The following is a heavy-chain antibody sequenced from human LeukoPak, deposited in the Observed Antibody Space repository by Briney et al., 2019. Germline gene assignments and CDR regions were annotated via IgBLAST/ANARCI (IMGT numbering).Heavy chain of an antibody. Sequence: PSETLSLTCTVSGGSISSYHWSWIRQPPGKGLEWIGYIYYSGSTNYNPSLKSRVTISVGTSKNQFSLKLSSVTAADTAVYYCAREVRYGDFKYYFDYWGQGTLVTVSS. CDR2: IYYSGST. J-gene: IGHJ4*02. V-gene: IGHV4-59*01. CDR3: AREVRYGDFKYYFDY. CDR1: GGSISSYH. D-gene: IGHD4-17*01.